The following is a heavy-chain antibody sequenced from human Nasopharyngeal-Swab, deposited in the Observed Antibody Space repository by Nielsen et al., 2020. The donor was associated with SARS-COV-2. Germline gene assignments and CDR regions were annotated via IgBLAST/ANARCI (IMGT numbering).Heavy chain of an antibody. V-gene: IGHV1-46*01. Sequence: ASVKVSCKASGYTFTSYYMHWVRQAPGQGLEWTGIINPSGGSTSYAQKFQGRVTMTRDTSTSTVYMELSSLRSEDTAVYYCARVIDGDYYDSSGFDYWGQGTLVTVSS. CDR2: INPSGGST. CDR3: ARVIDGDYYDSSGFDY. CDR1: GYTFTSYY. D-gene: IGHD3-22*01. J-gene: IGHJ4*02.